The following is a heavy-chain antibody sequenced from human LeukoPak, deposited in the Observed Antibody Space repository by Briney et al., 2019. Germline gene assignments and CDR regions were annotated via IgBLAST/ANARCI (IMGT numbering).Heavy chain of an antibody. CDR2: ISAYNGNT. D-gene: IGHD3-10*01. V-gene: IGHV1-18*01. CDR1: GYTFTSYG. J-gene: IGHJ6*03. CDR3: ARARATMVRGVTYYYYYYMDV. Sequence: ASVKVSCKAPGYTFTSYGISWVRQAPGQGLEWMGWISAYNGNTNYAQKLQGRVTMTTDTSTSTAYMELRSLRSDDTAVYYCARARATMVRGVTYYYYYYMDVWGKGTTVTVSS.